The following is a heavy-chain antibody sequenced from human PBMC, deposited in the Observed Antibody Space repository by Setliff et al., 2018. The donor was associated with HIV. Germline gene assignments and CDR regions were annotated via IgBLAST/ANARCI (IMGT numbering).Heavy chain of an antibody. V-gene: IGHV1-69*05. CDR2: TTPLLGTT. Sequence: GASVKVSCKASGNTFSSYGITWVRQAPGQGLEWMGGTTPLLGTTNYAQKFQGRVTITTDESTSTAYMELSSLRSEDTAVYYCARAPGIAAAYWFDPWGQGTLVTVSS. CDR3: ARAPGIAAAYWFDP. J-gene: IGHJ5*02. D-gene: IGHD6-13*01. CDR1: GNTFSSYG.